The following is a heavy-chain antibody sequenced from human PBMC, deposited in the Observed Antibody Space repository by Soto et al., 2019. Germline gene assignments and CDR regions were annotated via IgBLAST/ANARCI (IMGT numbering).Heavy chain of an antibody. CDR2: IYYSGST. Sequence: SETLSLTCTVSGGSISSYYWSWIRQPPGKGLEWIGYIYYSGSTNYNPSLKSRVTISVDTSKNQFSLKLSSVTAADTAVYYCATSLIAAAVFQHWGQGTLVTVSS. D-gene: IGHD6-13*01. V-gene: IGHV4-59*08. CDR3: ATSLIAAAVFQH. J-gene: IGHJ1*01. CDR1: GGSISSYY.